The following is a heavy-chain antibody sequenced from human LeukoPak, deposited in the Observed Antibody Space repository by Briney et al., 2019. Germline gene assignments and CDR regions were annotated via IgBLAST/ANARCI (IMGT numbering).Heavy chain of an antibody. V-gene: IGHV4-4*07. CDR3: ARGGYSYGYGGSYQVDY. CDR1: GGSISSYY. J-gene: IGHJ4*02. CDR2: IYTSGST. Sequence: SETLSLTCTVSGGSISSYYWSWIRQPAGKGLEWIGRIYTSGSTNYNPSLKSRVTMSVDTSKNQFSLKLSSVTAADTAVYYCARGGYSYGYGGSYQVDYWGQGTLVTVSS. D-gene: IGHD5-18*01.